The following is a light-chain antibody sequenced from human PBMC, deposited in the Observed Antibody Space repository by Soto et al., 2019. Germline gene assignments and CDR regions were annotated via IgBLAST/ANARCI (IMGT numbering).Light chain of an antibody. J-gene: IGKJ5*01. V-gene: IGKV1-9*01. CDR2: AAS. Sequence: DIQTTQSPSTLSASLGDRVTITCRASQGINRFLAWYQQKPGKAPKLLIYAASTLQSGVPSRFSGSGSGTEFTLTISSLQPEDFATYYCQQLKSKLITFSQGTRLEI. CDR1: QGINRF. CDR3: QQLKSKLIT.